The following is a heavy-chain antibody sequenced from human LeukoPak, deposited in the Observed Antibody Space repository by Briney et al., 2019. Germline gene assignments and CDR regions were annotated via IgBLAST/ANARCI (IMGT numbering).Heavy chain of an antibody. CDR2: IYTSGST. Sequence: PSETLSLTCTVSGGSMSSYYWSWIRQPAGKGLEWIGRIYTSGSTSYNPSLKSRVTMSVDTSKNQFSLQLSSVTAADTAVYYCAGGDSSGWYVYWGQGTLVTVSS. D-gene: IGHD6-19*01. J-gene: IGHJ4*02. CDR3: AGGDSSGWYVY. CDR1: GGSMSSYY. V-gene: IGHV4-4*07.